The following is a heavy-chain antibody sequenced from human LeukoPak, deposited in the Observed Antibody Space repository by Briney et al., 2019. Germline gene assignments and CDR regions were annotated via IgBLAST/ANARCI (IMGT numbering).Heavy chain of an antibody. CDR1: GYTFTSYG. D-gene: IGHD3-22*01. Sequence: ASVKVSCKASGYTFTSYGISWVRQAPGQGLGWMGWISAYNGNTNYARKLQGRVTMTTDTSTSTAYMELRSLRSDDTAVYYCARDQTSTYYYDSSGSETFDYWGQGTLVTVSS. V-gene: IGHV1-18*01. CDR2: ISAYNGNT. CDR3: ARDQTSTYYYDSSGSETFDY. J-gene: IGHJ4*02.